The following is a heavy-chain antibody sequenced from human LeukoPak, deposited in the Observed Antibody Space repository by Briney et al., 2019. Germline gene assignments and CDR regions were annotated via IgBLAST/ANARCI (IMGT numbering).Heavy chain of an antibody. CDR2: ISYDGNDK. Sequence: GGSLRLSCAASGFTFSSYAMHWVRQAPGKGLEWVAVISYDGNDKYYADSVKGRFTISRDNSKNTQYLQMNSLRAEDTAVYYCARDSTRGSLSRYYYGTGSDYSSPQYWGEGTLVTVSS. V-gene: IGHV3-30-3*01. J-gene: IGHJ4*02. D-gene: IGHD3-10*01. CDR1: GFTFSSYA. CDR3: ARDSTRGSLSRYYYGTGSDYSSPQY.